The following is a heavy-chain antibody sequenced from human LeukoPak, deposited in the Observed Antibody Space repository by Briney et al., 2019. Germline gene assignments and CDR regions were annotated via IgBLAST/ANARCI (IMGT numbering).Heavy chain of an antibody. CDR2: IYHSGST. V-gene: IGHV4-38-2*02. CDR1: GYSISSGYY. Sequence: SETLSLTCTVSGYSISSGYYWGWIRQPPGKGLEWIGSIYHSGSTYYNPSLKSRVTMSVDTSKNQFSLKLSSVTAADTAVYYCATSYDPELIDYWGQGTLVTVSS. J-gene: IGHJ4*02. D-gene: IGHD5-12*01. CDR3: ATSYDPELIDY.